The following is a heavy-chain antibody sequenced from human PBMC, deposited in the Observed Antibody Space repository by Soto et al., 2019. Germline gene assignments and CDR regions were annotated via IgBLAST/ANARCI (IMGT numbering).Heavy chain of an antibody. D-gene: IGHD6-19*01. CDR1: GFTFSSYG. V-gene: IGHV3-13*01. J-gene: IGHJ4*02. Sequence: EVQLVESGGGFVQPGGSLRLSCAASGFTFSSYGMHWVRQGTGKGLEWVSGIGMADDTYYLGSVKGRFTVSREHAKNSLYLQMSSLSVGDTAVYYCVRGAVDGTLWSVDYWGQGTVVTVSS. CDR2: IGMADDT. CDR3: VRGAVDGTLWSVDY.